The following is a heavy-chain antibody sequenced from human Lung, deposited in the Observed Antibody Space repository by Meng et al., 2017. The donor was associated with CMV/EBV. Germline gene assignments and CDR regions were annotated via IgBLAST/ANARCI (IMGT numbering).Heavy chain of an antibody. CDR3: ARDPRGINIVVVHNGMDV. J-gene: IGHJ6*02. Sequence: GASLKISCAASGFTFSSYWMSWVRQAPGKGLEWVANIKQDGSEKYYVDSVKGRFTISRDNAKNSLYLQMNSLRAEDTAVYYCARDPRGINIVVVHNGMDVWGQGXTVTVSS. CDR1: GFTFSSYW. CDR2: IKQDGSEK. D-gene: IGHD2-2*01. V-gene: IGHV3-7*01.